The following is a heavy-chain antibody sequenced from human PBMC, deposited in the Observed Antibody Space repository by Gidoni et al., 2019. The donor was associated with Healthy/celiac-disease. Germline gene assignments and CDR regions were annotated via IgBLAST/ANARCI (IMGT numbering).Heavy chain of an antibody. CDR2: ISYDGSNK. J-gene: IGHJ4*02. CDR1: GFTFSSYA. D-gene: IGHD5-18*01. Sequence: VQLVESGGGVVQPGRSLRLSCAASGFTFSSYAMHWVRQAPGKGLEWVAVISYDGSNKYYADSVKGRFTISRDNSKNTLYLQMNSLRAEDTAVYYCARVSQLWSGLYFDYWGQGTLVTVSS. CDR3: ARVSQLWSGLYFDY. V-gene: IGHV3-30-3*01.